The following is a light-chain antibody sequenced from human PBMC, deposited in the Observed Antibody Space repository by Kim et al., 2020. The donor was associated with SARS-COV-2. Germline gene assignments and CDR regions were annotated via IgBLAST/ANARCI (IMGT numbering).Light chain of an antibody. Sequence: SPGERATLSCRASQSVSSSLSWYQQKPAQAPSLVISDASNRATTIPARFSSSGSGTDFTLTISSLEPEDFAVYYCQQRGNWPLTFGPGTKVDIK. CDR2: DAS. CDR3: QQRGNWPLT. CDR1: QSVSSS. J-gene: IGKJ3*01. V-gene: IGKV3-11*01.